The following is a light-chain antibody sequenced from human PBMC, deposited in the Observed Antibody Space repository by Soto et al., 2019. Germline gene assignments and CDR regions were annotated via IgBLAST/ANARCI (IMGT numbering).Light chain of an antibody. Sequence: DLQMTQSPSSLSASVGDRVTITCRASQGVSNYLAWYQQKPGKVPKLLIYGASTLQSGVPSRFSGSGSGTDFTLTISSLQPEDVATYYCQKYNSAPRTFGQGTKVEIK. CDR3: QKYNSAPRT. CDR2: GAS. J-gene: IGKJ1*01. CDR1: QGVSNY. V-gene: IGKV1-27*01.